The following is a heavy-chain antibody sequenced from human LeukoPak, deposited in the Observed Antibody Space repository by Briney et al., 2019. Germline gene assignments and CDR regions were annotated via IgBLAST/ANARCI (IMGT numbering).Heavy chain of an antibody. V-gene: IGHV4-59*01. Sequence: SETLSLTCTVSGGSISSYYWSWIRQPPGKGLEWIGYIYYSGSTNYNPSLKSRVTISVDTSKNQFSLKLSSVTAADTAVYYCARSRNNWNDVGWFDPWGQGTLVTVSS. J-gene: IGHJ5*02. CDR2: IYYSGST. CDR1: GGSISSYY. CDR3: ARSRNNWNDVGWFDP. D-gene: IGHD1-20*01.